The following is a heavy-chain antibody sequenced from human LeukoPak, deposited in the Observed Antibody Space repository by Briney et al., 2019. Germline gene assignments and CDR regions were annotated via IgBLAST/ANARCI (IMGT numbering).Heavy chain of an antibody. J-gene: IGHJ6*03. CDR1: GYTFTSYY. CDR3: ARGHDYSKTLYYYYMDV. Sequence: GASVKVSCKASGYTFTSYYIHWVRQAPGQGLEWMGIINPSGGSTSYAQKFQGRVTMTRDTSTSTVYVELSSLRSEDTAVYYCARGHDYSKTLYYYYMDVWGKGTTVTVSS. CDR2: INPSGGST. D-gene: IGHD4-11*01. V-gene: IGHV1-46*01.